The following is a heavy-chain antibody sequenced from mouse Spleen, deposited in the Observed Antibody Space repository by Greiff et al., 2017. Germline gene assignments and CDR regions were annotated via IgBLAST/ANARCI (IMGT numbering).Heavy chain of an antibody. D-gene: IGHD1-1*01. V-gene: IGHV1-76*01. Sequence: QVQLKQSGAELVRPGASVKLSCKASGYTFTDYYINWVKQRPGQGLEWIARIYPGSGNTYYNEKFKGKATLTAEKSSSTAYMQLSSLTSEDSAVYFCARWDYGYWYFDVWGAGTTVTVSS. CDR2: IYPGSGNT. CDR1: GYTFTDYY. CDR3: ARWDYGYWYFDV. J-gene: IGHJ1*01.